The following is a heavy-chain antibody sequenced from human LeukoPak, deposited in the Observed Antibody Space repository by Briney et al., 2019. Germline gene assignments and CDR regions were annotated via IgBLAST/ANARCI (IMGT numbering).Heavy chain of an antibody. V-gene: IGHV5-51*01. CDR3: ARLGYYDSSGYYYYAFDI. CDR2: IYPGDSDT. CDR1: GYSFTSYW. Sequence: GESLKISCKGPGYSFTSYWIGWVRQMPGKGLEWMGIIYPGDSDTRYSPSFQGQVTISADKSISTAYLQWSSLKASDTAMYYCARLGYYDSSGYYYYAFDIWGQGTMVTVSS. D-gene: IGHD3-22*01. J-gene: IGHJ3*02.